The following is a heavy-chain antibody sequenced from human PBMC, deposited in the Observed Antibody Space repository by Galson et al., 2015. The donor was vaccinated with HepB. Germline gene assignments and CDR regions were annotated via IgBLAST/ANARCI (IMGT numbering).Heavy chain of an antibody. D-gene: IGHD3-3*01. J-gene: IGHJ5*02. V-gene: IGHV3-30-3*01. CDR3: AREESLRFGVVIIEPVSDP. Sequence: SLRLSCAASGFTFSSYAMHWVRQAPGKGLEWVAVISYDGSNKYYADSVKGRFTISRDNSKNTLYLQMNSLRAEDTAVYYCAREESLRFGVVIIEPVSDPWGQGTLVTVSS. CDR2: ISYDGSNK. CDR1: GFTFSSYA.